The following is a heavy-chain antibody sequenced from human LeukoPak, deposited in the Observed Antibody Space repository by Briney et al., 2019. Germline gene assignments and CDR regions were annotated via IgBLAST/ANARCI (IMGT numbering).Heavy chain of an antibody. CDR2: IRYDGSNK. CDR1: GFTFSSYG. V-gene: IGHV3-30*02. Sequence: GGSLRLSCAASGFTFSSYGMHWVRQAPGKGLEWVAFIRYDGSNKYYADSVKGRFTISRDNSKNTLYLQMNSLRAEDTAVYYCARGGTKPEVFGYWGQGTLVTVSS. J-gene: IGHJ4*02. CDR3: ARGGTKPEVFGY.